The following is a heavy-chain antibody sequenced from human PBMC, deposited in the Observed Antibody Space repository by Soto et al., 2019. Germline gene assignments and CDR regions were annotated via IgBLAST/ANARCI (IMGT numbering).Heavy chain of an antibody. Sequence: QIQLVQSGGEVKKPGASVTVSCKASGYAFTSHLLTWVRQAPGQGLEWVGGTSANSGNKKNRQSLQGRVTMTTESSTSTAYLELRDLRLDDTAVYYCARGGFLERSDFWGQGTMVTVSS. CDR2: TSANSGNK. D-gene: IGHD3-3*01. CDR1: GYAFTSHL. J-gene: IGHJ3*01. CDR3: ARGGFLERSDF. V-gene: IGHV1-18*04.